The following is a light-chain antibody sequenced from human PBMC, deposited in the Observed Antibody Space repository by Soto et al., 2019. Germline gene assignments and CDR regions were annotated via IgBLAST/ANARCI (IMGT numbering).Light chain of an antibody. J-gene: IGLJ2*01. CDR2: EIF. CDR1: SSYVGGYNY. Sequence: QSALTQPPSASGSPGQSVTISCTGTSSYVGGYNYVSWYQQHPGKAPKLLIYEIFKRPSGVPDRFSGFKSANTASLTVSGLQADDEADYYCSSYRDDDTIVFGGGTKLTVL. V-gene: IGLV2-8*01. CDR3: SSYRDDDTIV.